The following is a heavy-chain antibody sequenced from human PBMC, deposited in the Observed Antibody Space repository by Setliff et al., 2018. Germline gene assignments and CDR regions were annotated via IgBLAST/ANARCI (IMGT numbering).Heavy chain of an antibody. J-gene: IGHJ4*02. CDR2: NYYSGST. Sequence: PSETLSLTCTVSGGSISSSSYYWGWIRQPPGKGLEWIGSNYYSGSTYYNPSLKSRVTISVDTSKNQFSLKLSSVTAADTAVYYCARDKRQYNFWSGYYGSWGNYFDYWGQGTQVTVS. CDR1: GGSISSSSYY. CDR3: ARDKRQYNFWSGYYGSWGNYFDY. V-gene: IGHV4-39*07. D-gene: IGHD3-3*01.